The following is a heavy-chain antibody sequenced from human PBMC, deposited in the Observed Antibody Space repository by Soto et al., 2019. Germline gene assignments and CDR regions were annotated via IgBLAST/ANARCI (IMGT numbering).Heavy chain of an antibody. J-gene: IGHJ4*02. CDR2: INPSGGRT. CDR1: GNSFTTYY. V-gene: IGHV1-46*01. CDR3: AGLYHYDSSGYYDY. Sequence: GVSVKVSCKASGNSFTTYYMHWVRQAPGQGLEWMGIINPSGGRTTYAQKFQGRVTMTRDTSTSTFHMELSSLTSEDTAVYYCAGLYHYDSSGYYDYWGQGTLVTVSS. D-gene: IGHD3-22*01.